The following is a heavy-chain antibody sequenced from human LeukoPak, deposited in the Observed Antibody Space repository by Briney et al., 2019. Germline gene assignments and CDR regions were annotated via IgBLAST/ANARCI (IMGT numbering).Heavy chain of an antibody. V-gene: IGHV1-18*01. J-gene: IGHJ3*02. Sequence: GASVKVSCKASGYTFTTYGLSWVRQAPGQGLEWMGWISAYNGNTNYAQKFQGRVTMTIDTSTTTAYMELRSLISDDTAVYYCASSVGANTIDPFDIWGQGTMVTVSS. CDR1: GYTFTTYG. D-gene: IGHD1-26*01. CDR2: ISAYNGNT. CDR3: ASSVGANTIDPFDI.